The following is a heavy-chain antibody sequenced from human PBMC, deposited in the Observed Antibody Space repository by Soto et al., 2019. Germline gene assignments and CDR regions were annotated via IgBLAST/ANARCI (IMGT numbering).Heavy chain of an antibody. J-gene: IGHJ6*03. CDR2: INAGNGNT. V-gene: IGHV1-3*01. Sequence: ASVKVSCKASGYIFTSYAMHWVRQAPGQRLEWMGWINAGNGNTKYSQKFQGRVTITRDTSARTAYMELSSLRSEDTAVYYCTRDSTGYSSSWLYYYYYYLDVWGKGTTVTVSS. CDR1: GYIFTSYA. CDR3: TRDSTGYSSSWLYYYYYYLDV. D-gene: IGHD6-13*01.